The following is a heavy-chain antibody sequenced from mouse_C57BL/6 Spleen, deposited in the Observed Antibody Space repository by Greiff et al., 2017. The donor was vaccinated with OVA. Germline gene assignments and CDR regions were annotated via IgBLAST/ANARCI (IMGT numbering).Heavy chain of an antibody. J-gene: IGHJ3*01. V-gene: IGHV1-18*01. Sequence: VQLQQSGPELVKPGASVKIPCKASGYTFTDYNMDWVKQSHGKSLEWIGDINPNNGGTIYNQKFKGKATLTVDKPSSTAYMQLSSLTSEDSAVYYCARSGLITTVVAKGFAYWGQGTLVTVSA. D-gene: IGHD1-1*01. CDR1: GYTFTDYN. CDR2: INPNNGGT. CDR3: ARSGLITTVVAKGFAY.